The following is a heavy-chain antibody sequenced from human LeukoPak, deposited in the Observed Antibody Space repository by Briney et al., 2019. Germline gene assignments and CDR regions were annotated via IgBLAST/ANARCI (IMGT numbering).Heavy chain of an antibody. CDR1: GYSISSGYY. Sequence: SETLSLTCAVSGYSISSGYYGGGIRQPPGEGLEWIGSIYHSGSTYYNPSLKSRVTISVDTSKNQFSLKLSSVTAADTAVYYCARLQLSGHNFDYWGQGTLVTVSS. CDR3: ARLQLSGHNFDY. D-gene: IGHD2-2*01. V-gene: IGHV4-38-2*01. J-gene: IGHJ4*02. CDR2: IYHSGST.